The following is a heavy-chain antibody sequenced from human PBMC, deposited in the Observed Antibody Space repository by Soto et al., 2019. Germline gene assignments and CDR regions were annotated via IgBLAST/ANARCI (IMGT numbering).Heavy chain of an antibody. Sequence: SETLSLTCTVSGGSISSSSYFWGWIRQPPGKGLEWIGSMYYSGTTYYNPSLKSRVTISVDTSKNQFSLRLSSVTAADTAVYYCARGWGRIFDYWGQGILVTVSS. CDR2: MYYSGTT. CDR3: ARGWGRIFDY. D-gene: IGHD7-27*01. CDR1: GGSISSSSYF. J-gene: IGHJ4*02. V-gene: IGHV4-39*07.